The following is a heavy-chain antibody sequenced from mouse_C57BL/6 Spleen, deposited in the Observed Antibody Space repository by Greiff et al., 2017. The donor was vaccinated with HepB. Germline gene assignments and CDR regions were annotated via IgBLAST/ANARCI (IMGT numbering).Heavy chain of an antibody. D-gene: IGHD2-5*01. CDR1: GYTFTSYW. V-gene: IGHV1-55*01. Sequence: VQLQQSGAELVKPGASVKMSCKASGYTFTSYWITWVKQRPGQGLEWIGDIYPGSGSTNYNEKFKSKATLTVDTSSSTAYMQLSSLTSEDSAVYYCARENYSNYYFDYWGQGTTLTVSS. CDR3: ARENYSNYYFDY. J-gene: IGHJ2*01. CDR2: IYPGSGST.